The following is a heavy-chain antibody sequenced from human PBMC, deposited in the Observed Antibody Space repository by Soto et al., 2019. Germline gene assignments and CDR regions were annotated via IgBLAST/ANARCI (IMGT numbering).Heavy chain of an antibody. V-gene: IGHV3-53*01. Sequence: EVHLVESGGGLIQPGGSLRLSCAASGFTFSHNYMTWVRQAPGKGLEWVSVIFSGGSTYYEASVKGGVTISRDISKNKVYLQMYRLRDEVTAEYYCASVSDTGGGDDLDLWGQGTLGADAS. J-gene: IGHJ4*02. CDR3: ASVSDTGGGDDLDL. CDR1: GFTFSHNY. D-gene: IGHD7-27*01. CDR2: IFSGGST.